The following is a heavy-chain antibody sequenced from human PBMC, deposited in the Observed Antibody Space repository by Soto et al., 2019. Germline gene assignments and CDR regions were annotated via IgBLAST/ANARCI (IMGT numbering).Heavy chain of an antibody. CDR1: GFTCGRYD. CDR3: GRATATCPESFDI. CDR2: ILVGGST. Sequence: GGSLRLSCAASGFTCGRYDVSWVRQAPGRGLEWVSTILVGGSTHYPDCVRGGFTISRDNSKNTLFLQVNSRTAVATAGYYCGRATATCPESFDICGQGTLVTVSS. V-gene: IGHV3-23*01. D-gene: IGHD1-1*01. J-gene: IGHJ4*03.